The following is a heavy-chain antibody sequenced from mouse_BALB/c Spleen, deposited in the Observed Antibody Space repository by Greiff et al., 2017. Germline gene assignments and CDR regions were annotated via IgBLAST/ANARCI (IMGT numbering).Heavy chain of an antibody. CDR3: VRQGLDY. V-gene: IGHV10-1*02. J-gene: IGHJ2*01. CDR2: IRSKSNNYAT. Sequence: EVKLMESGGGLVQPKGSLKLSCAASGFTFNTYAMNWVRQAPGKGLEWVARIRSKSNNYATYYADSVKDRFTISRDDSQSMLYLQMNNLKTEDTAMYYCVRQGLDYWGQGTTLTVSS. CDR1: GFTFNTYA.